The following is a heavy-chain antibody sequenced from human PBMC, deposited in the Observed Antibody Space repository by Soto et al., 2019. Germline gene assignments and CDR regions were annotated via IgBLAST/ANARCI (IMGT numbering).Heavy chain of an antibody. D-gene: IGHD3-22*01. Sequence: HPGGSLRLSCAASGFTFSSYSMNWVRQAPGKGLEWVSYISSSSSTIYYADSVKGRFTISRDNAKNSLYLQMNSLRDEDTAVYYCASSGHYYDSSGYSLFDYWGQGTLVTVSS. J-gene: IGHJ4*02. V-gene: IGHV3-48*02. CDR3: ASSGHYYDSSGYSLFDY. CDR2: ISSSSSTI. CDR1: GFTFSSYS.